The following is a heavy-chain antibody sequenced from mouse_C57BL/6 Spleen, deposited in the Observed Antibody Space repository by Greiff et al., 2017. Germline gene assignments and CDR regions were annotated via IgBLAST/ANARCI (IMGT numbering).Heavy chain of an antibody. CDR2: IRNKANNHAT. CDR3: TRGGDGYTWFAY. J-gene: IGHJ3*01. V-gene: IGHV6-6*01. D-gene: IGHD2-3*01. CDR1: GFTFSDAW. Sequence: EVKLMESGGGLVQPGGSMKLSCAASGFTFSDAWMDWVRQSPEKGLEWVAEIRNKANNHATYYAESVKGRFTISRDDSKSSVYLQMNSLRAEDTGIYYCTRGGDGYTWFAYWGQGTLVTVSA.